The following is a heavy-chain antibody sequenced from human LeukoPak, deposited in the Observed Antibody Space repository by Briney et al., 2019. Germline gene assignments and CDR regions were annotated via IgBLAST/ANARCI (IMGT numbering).Heavy chain of an antibody. V-gene: IGHV3-48*04. Sequence: GGSLRLSCAASGFTFSSYSMNWVRQAPGKGLEWVSYISSSSSTIYYADSVKGRFTISRDNAKNSLYLQMNSLRAEDTALYYCAKDIARWLQLNAFDIWGQGTMVTVSS. J-gene: IGHJ3*02. CDR2: ISSSSSTI. D-gene: IGHD5-24*01. CDR1: GFTFSSYS. CDR3: AKDIARWLQLNAFDI.